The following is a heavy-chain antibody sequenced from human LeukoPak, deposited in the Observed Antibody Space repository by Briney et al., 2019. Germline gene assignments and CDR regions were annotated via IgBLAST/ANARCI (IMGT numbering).Heavy chain of an antibody. V-gene: IGHV3-7*02. CDR1: GFTFSSYW. D-gene: IGHD4-17*01. CDR3: ASHYGDYSFFDY. J-gene: IGHJ4*02. Sequence: GGSLRLSCAASGFTFSSYWMSWVRQAPGKGLEWVANIKQDGSEKYYVDSVKGRFTISRDNAKYSLYLQMNSLRAEDTAVYYCASHYGDYSFFDYWGQGTLVTVSS. CDR2: IKQDGSEK.